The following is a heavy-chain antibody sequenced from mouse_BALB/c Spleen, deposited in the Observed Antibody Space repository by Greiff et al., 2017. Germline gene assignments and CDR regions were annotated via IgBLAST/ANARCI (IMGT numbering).Heavy chain of an antibody. V-gene: IGHV1-80*01. J-gene: IGHJ3*01. CDR2: IYPGDGDT. Sequence: QVQLQQSGAVLVRPGSSVKISCKASGYAFSSYWLNWVKQRPGQGLEWIGQIYPGDGDTNYYGEFKVKATLTTDKSSSTAYMQLSSLTSEDSAIYFCARYDDPIEYWGQGTLVTVSA. CDR3: ARYDDPIEY. CDR1: GYAFSSYW. D-gene: IGHD2-4*01.